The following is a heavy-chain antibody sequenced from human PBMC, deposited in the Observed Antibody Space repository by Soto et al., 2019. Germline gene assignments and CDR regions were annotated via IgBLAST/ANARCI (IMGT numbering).Heavy chain of an antibody. D-gene: IGHD2-2*02. Sequence: VQLLESGGGLVQPGGSLRLSCAASGFTFSSYGMHWVRQAPGKGLEWVAVIWYDGSNKYYADSVKGRFTISRDNSKNTLYLQMNSLRAEDTAVYYCARGQLPYEYYFDYWGQGTLVTVSS. CDR1: GFTFSSYG. J-gene: IGHJ4*02. CDR2: IWYDGSNK. V-gene: IGHV3-33*01. CDR3: ARGQLPYEYYFDY.